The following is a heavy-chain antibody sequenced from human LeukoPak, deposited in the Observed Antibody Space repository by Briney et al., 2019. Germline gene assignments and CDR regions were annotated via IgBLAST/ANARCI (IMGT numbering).Heavy chain of an antibody. CDR1: GGSLTGYY. V-gene: IGHV4-59*08. D-gene: IGHD3-10*01. Sequence: SETLSLTCTVSGGSLTGYYWSWIRQPPGKGLEWIAYVYYTGRTLYNPSLESRVTISVDMSKTQISLKLTSVTAADTAVFYCARHMSVSYDAFDLWGRGTPVTVSS. CDR2: VYYTGRT. CDR3: ARHMSVSYDAFDL. J-gene: IGHJ3*01.